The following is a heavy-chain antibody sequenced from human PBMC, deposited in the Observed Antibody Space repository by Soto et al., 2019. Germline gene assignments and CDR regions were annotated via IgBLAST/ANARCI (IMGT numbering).Heavy chain of an antibody. Sequence: EVQLLESGGGLVQPGGSLRLSCAASGFTFSNYAMSWVRQAPGKGLEWVSAISNCGGSTYYADSVTGRFTISRDSSKNTLYLQMNSLRAEDTAVYYCAKHYDILTGYYTGYYYYYMDVWGKGTTVTVSS. CDR3: AKHYDILTGYYTGYYYYYMDV. CDR2: ISNCGGST. CDR1: GFTFSNYA. D-gene: IGHD3-9*01. J-gene: IGHJ6*03. V-gene: IGHV3-23*01.